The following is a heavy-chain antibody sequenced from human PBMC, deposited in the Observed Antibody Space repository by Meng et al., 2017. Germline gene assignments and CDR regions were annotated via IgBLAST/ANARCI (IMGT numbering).Heavy chain of an antibody. CDR3: ARLRRQLERSVSGLLFDY. CDR1: GYSFTSYW. V-gene: IGHV5-51*01. CDR2: IYPGDSDT. J-gene: IGHJ4*02. D-gene: IGHD1-1*01. Sequence: GESLKISCKGSGYSFTSYWIGWVRQMPGKGLEWMGIIYPGDSDTRYSPSFQGQVTISADKSISTAYLQWSSLKASDTAMYYCARLRRQLERSVSGLLFDYWGQGTLVTVSS.